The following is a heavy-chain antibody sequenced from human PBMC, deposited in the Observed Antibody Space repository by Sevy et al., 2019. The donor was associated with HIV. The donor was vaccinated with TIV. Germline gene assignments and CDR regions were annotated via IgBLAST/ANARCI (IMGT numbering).Heavy chain of an antibody. CDR1: GFTFSTYA. V-gene: IGHV3-23*01. CDR3: AKDRVSGTYYTGDFDY. Sequence: GGSLRLSCAASGFTFSTYAMTWVRQAPGKGLEWVSVISYSGGSTYYAHSVRGQLTISRDNSKNTLYLQRNSLRVEDTAVYYCAKDRVSGTYYTGDFDYWGQGTLVTVSS. D-gene: IGHD3-10*01. CDR2: ISYSGGST. J-gene: IGHJ4*02.